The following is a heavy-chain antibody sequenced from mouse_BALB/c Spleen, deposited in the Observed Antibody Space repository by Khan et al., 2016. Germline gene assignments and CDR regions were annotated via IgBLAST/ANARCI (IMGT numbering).Heavy chain of an antibody. CDR3: AERPGTREAMDD. D-gene: IGHD4-1*01. J-gene: IGHJ4*01. CDR2: IYTGDADN. V-gene: IGHV1-80*01. CDR1: GYAFSSYW. Sequence: QVQLQQSGAELVRPGSSVKISCKASGYAFSSYWMNWVKQRPGQGLEWIGQIYTGDADNNYNGKFKGKATQTADKSSSTAYRQLSSLTSEDSAVYFGAERPGTREAMDDWVQGTSVTVSS.